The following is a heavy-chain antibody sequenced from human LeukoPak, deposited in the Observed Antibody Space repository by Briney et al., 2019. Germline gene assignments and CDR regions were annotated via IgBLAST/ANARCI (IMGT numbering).Heavy chain of an antibody. CDR2: TYYRSKWYN. D-gene: IGHD1-26*01. J-gene: IGHJ4*02. V-gene: IGHV6-1*01. CDR1: GDSVSNNSTA. CDR3: ARVEKVGGPYSDY. Sequence: SQTLSLTCAISGDSVSNNSTAWNWIRQSPSRGLEWLGRTYYRSKWYNDYAVSVKSRITINPDTSKNQFSLQLNSVTPEDTAVYYCARVEKVGGPYSDYWGQGTLVTVSS.